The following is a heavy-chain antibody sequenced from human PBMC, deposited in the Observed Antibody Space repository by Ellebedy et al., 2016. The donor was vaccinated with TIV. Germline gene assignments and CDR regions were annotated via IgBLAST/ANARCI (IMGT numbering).Heavy chain of an antibody. D-gene: IGHD3-10*01. J-gene: IGHJ4*02. CDR3: ASRGRLPLPGIVY. Sequence: GESLKISCKGSENSFNTHWVGWVRQMPGKGLEWMGIIAPSDSQTLYRPSFQGQVIISADRSTSTAYLQWSSLKASDTAMYYCASRGRLPLPGIVYWGQGTLVTVSS. CDR1: ENSFNTHW. CDR2: IAPSDSQT. V-gene: IGHV5-51*01.